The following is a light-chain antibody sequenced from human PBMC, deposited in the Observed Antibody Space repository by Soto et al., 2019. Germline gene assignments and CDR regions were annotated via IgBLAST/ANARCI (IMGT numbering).Light chain of an antibody. CDR3: CSYAGSPHVV. J-gene: IGLJ2*01. CDR2: EGS. Sequence: QSALTQPASVSGCPGQSITISCTGTSSDVGSYNLVSWYQQHPGKAPKLMIYEGSKRPSGVSNRFSGSKSGNTASLTISGLQAEYEADYYCCSYAGSPHVVFGGRTKLTVL. CDR1: SSDVGSYNL. V-gene: IGLV2-23*01.